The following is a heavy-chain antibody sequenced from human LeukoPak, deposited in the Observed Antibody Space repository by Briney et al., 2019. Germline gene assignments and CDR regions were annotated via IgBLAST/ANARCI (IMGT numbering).Heavy chain of an antibody. V-gene: IGHV4-4*08. CDR1: GGSISSYY. J-gene: IGHJ4*02. CDR2: IYTSGIT. Sequence: SETLSLTCTVSGGSISSYYWSWIRQPPGKGLEWIGYIYTSGITNYNPSLKSRVTISVGTSKSQFSLKLTSVTAADTAVYYCARRLDDWGQGTLVTVSS. CDR3: ARRLDD.